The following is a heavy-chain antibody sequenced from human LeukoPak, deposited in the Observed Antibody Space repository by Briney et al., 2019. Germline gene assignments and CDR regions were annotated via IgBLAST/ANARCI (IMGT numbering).Heavy chain of an antibody. CDR2: IYHSGST. V-gene: IGHV4-30-2*01. D-gene: IGHD3-22*01. Sequence: SQTLSLTCAVSGGSISSGGYSWSWIRQPPGKGLEWIGYIYHSGSTYYNPSLKSRVTISVDRSKNQFSLKLSSVTAADTAVYYCARLVRHGGSSGYYYCYFDYWGQGTLVTVSS. CDR1: GGSISSGGYS. CDR3: ARLVRHGGSSGYYYCYFDY. J-gene: IGHJ4*02.